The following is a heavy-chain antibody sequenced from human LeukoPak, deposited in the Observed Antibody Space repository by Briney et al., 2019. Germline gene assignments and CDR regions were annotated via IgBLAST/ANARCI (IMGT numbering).Heavy chain of an antibody. Sequence: SETLSLTCAVYGGSFSGYYWSWIRQPPGKGLEWIGEINHSGSTNYNPSLESRVTISVDTSKNQFSLKLSSVTAADTAVYYCARHLAGFGSGSYLDYWGQGTLVTVSS. V-gene: IGHV4-34*01. J-gene: IGHJ4*02. CDR3: ARHLAGFGSGSYLDY. D-gene: IGHD3-10*01. CDR1: GGSFSGYY. CDR2: INHSGST.